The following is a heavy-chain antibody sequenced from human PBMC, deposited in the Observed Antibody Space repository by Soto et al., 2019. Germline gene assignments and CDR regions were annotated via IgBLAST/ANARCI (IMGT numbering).Heavy chain of an antibody. V-gene: IGHV3-23*01. CDR1: GFTFSSYA. Sequence: GGSLRLSCAASGFTFSSYAMSWVRQAPGKGLEWVSAISGSGGSTYYADSVKGRFTISRDNSKNTLYLQMNSLRAEDTAVYYCAKDRLDYGDYGEYFQHWGQGTLVTVSS. D-gene: IGHD4-17*01. CDR2: ISGSGGST. CDR3: AKDRLDYGDYGEYFQH. J-gene: IGHJ1*01.